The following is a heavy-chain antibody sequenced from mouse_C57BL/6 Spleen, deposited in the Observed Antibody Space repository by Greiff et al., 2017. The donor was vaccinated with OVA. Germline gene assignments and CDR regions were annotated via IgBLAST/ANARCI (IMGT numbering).Heavy chain of an antibody. CDR1: GFSFNTYA. CDR3: VRHYDYDVRDYAMDY. D-gene: IGHD2-4*01. Sequence: EVKLVESGGGLVQPKGSLKLSCAASGFSFNTYAMNWVRQAPGKGLEWVARIRSKSNNYATYYADSVKDRFTISRDDSESMLYLQMNNLKTEDTAMYYGVRHYDYDVRDYAMDYWGQGTSVTVSS. CDR2: IRSKSNNYAT. V-gene: IGHV10-1*01. J-gene: IGHJ4*01.